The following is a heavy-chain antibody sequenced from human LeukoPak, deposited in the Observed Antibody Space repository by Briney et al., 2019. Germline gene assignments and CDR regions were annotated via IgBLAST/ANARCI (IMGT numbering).Heavy chain of an antibody. CDR1: GFTFSSYA. J-gene: IGHJ4*02. D-gene: IGHD3-22*01. Sequence: SGGSLRLSCAASGFTFSSYAMSWVRQAPGKGLEWVSAISGSGGSTYYADSVKGRFTISRDNSKNTLYLQMNSLRAEDTAVYYCAKGRDSSGSILDYWGQGTLVTVSS. CDR2: ISGSGGST. V-gene: IGHV3-23*01. CDR3: AKGRDSSGSILDY.